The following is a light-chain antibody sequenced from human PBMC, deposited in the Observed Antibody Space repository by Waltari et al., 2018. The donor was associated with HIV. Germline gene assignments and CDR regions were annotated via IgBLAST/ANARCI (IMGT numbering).Light chain of an antibody. CDR3: GSYSGSKNFAV. CDR1: SSDVGGYNY. J-gene: IGLJ3*02. Sequence: QSALTQPPSASGSPGQSVTISCTGTSSDVGGYNYVSWYQQHPGKAHKLMIFDVSKRPSGVPDRFSGSKSGNTASLTVSGLQAEDEADYYCGSYSGSKNFAVFGGGTKLTVL. CDR2: DVS. V-gene: IGLV2-8*01.